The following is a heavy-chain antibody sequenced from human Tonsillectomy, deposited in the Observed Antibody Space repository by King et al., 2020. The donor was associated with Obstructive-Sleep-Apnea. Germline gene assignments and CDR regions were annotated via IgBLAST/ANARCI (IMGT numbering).Heavy chain of an antibody. Sequence: VQLVESGGGVVKPGRSLRLSCAASEFNLRTYAMHWVRQAPGKGLEWVAVISYDGSNKYYADSVKGRFTISRDNSKNTLYLQMNSLRAEDTAVYYCGGSIGSLNFFVLWGQGTLVTVSS. J-gene: IGHJ4*02. CDR3: GGSIGSLNFFVL. V-gene: IGHV3-30*04. CDR1: EFNLRTYA. CDR2: ISYDGSNK. D-gene: IGHD3-10*01.